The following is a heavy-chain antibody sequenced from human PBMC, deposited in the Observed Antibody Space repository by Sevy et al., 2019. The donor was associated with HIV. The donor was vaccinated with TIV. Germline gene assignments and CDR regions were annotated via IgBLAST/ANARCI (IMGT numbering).Heavy chain of an antibody. Sequence: GGSLRLSCAASGFTFSSYKMIWVRQAPGKGLEWVSSISSSSTYISYADSVKGRFTISRDNAENSLFLQLNSLRAEDTAVYYCASLYNGFDYWGQGTLVTVSS. V-gene: IGHV3-21*01. CDR2: ISSSSTYI. J-gene: IGHJ4*02. D-gene: IGHD1-20*01. CDR1: GFTFSSYK. CDR3: ASLYNGFDY.